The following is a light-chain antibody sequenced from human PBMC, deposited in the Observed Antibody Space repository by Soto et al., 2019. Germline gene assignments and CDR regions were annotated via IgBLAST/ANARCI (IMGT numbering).Light chain of an antibody. CDR1: QGIDSS. J-gene: IGKJ5*01. V-gene: IGKV1-9*01. CDR2: AAS. Sequence: ILFTQAPSSLSASMGDRVTITCRTSQGIDSSFAWYQQKPGKAPKLLIYAASSLQSGVPSRFSGSGSGTDFTLTISSLQPEDFATYYCQQLHDYPITFGQGTRLENK. CDR3: QQLHDYPIT.